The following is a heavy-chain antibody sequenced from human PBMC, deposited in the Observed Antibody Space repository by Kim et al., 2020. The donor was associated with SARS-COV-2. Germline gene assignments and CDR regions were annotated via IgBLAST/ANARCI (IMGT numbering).Heavy chain of an antibody. CDR3: AREKGREGSDAFDI. D-gene: IGHD3-10*01. J-gene: IGHJ3*02. CDR1: GFTFSSYE. V-gene: IGHV3-48*03. CDR2: ISNSGSTI. Sequence: GGSLRLSCAASGFTFSSYEMNWVRQAPGKGLEWVSYISNSGSTIYYADSVKGRFTISRDNAKNSLYLEMNSLRAEDTAVYYCAREKGREGSDAFDIWGQGTMVTVSS.